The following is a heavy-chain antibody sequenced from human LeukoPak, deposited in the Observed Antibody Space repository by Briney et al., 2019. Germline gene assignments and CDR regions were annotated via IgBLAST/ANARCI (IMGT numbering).Heavy chain of an antibody. CDR3: ARHLSGVTGYTYGRGIDY. CDR1: GFTFRSYA. V-gene: IGHV3-30*04. Sequence: GGSLRLSCAASGFTFRSYAMHWVRQAPGKGLEWEAAISYDGSNKKYADSVKGRFTISRDNAKTSLYLQMNSLRAEDTAVYYCARHLSGVTGYTYGRGIDYWGQGTLVTVSS. J-gene: IGHJ4*02. D-gene: IGHD5-18*01. CDR2: ISYDGSNK.